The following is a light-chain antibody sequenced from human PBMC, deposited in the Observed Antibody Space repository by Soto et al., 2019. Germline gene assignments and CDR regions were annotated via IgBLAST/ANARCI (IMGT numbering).Light chain of an antibody. CDR2: GAS. V-gene: IGKV3-20*01. CDR1: QSVSSIY. J-gene: IGKJ1*01. Sequence: EIVLTQSPGTLSLSPGERATLSCRASQSVSSIYLAGYQQKPGQAPRLLIYGASSRATGIPDRFSGSGSGTDFTLTISRLEPEDIAVYYCQQYGSSRWTFGQGTKVEI. CDR3: QQYGSSRWT.